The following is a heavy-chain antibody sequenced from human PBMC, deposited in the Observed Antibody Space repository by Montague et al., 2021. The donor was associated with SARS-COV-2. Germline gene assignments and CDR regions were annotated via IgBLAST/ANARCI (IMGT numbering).Heavy chain of an antibody. CDR2: IYYSGST. CDR1: GGSISSFY. Sequence: SETLSLTCTDSGGSISSFYWSWFRQPPGKGLEWIGSIYYSGSTYYNPSLKSRVTISVDTSKNQFSLKLSSVTAADTAVYYCARHPLGYCSSTSCYVGWGQGTLVTVSS. V-gene: IGHV4-59*05. CDR3: ARHPLGYCSSTSCYVG. D-gene: IGHD2-2*01. J-gene: IGHJ4*02.